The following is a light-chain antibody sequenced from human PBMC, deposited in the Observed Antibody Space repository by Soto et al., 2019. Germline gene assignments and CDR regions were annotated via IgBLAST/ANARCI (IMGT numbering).Light chain of an antibody. J-gene: IGKJ5*01. V-gene: IGKV3-20*01. CDR1: QSVSNNY. CDR3: QQFDGSSIT. Sequence: IVLTQSPGTLSLSPWERATLSCRASQSVSNNYLAWYQQKPGQAPRLLIYGASTRATDIPARFSASGSGTHFTLTISKLEPEDFAVYYCQQFDGSSITFGQGTRLEIK. CDR2: GAS.